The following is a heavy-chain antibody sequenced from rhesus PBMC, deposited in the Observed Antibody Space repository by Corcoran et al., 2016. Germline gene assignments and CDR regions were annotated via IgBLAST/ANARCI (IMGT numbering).Heavy chain of an antibody. V-gene: IGHV4-80*01. CDR3: GRAAGGFDL. Sequence: QVQLQESGPGLVKPSETLSLTCAVSGGSFSSSWWSWFRQPPGKGQEGFGEINSNSGTPNSHPSHKSRVSISKDASKKQFSLGLSSVTAADTAVYYCGRAAGGFDLWGPGTPITISS. CDR1: GGSFSSSW. J-gene: IGHJ2*01. D-gene: IGHD1-44*02. CDR2: INSNSGTP.